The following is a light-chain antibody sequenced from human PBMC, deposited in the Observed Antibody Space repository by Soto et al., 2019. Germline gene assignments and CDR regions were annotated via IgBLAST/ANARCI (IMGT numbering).Light chain of an antibody. CDR2: DAS. Sequence: EIVMTQSPATLSVSPGERATLSCRASQSVSSNLAWYHQKPGQPPRLLIYDASTRATGLPARFSGSGSGTEFTLTISSLQSEDFATYYCQQYYSYPHTFGQGTKVEIK. J-gene: IGKJ1*01. V-gene: IGKV3-15*01. CDR1: QSVSSN. CDR3: QQYYSYPHT.